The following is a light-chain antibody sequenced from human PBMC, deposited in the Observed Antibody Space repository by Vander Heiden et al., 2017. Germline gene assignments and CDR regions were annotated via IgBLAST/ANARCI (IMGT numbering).Light chain of an antibody. Sequence: SYVLTQPPSVSVAPGPTARITCGGNSIGSKSVHWYQQKPGQAPVLVVYDDSDRPSGIPERFSGSNSGNTATLTISRVEAGDEADYYCQVWDTVTDQYVFGTGTKVTVL. V-gene: IGLV3-21*02. J-gene: IGLJ1*01. CDR2: DDS. CDR3: QVWDTVTDQYV. CDR1: SIGSKS.